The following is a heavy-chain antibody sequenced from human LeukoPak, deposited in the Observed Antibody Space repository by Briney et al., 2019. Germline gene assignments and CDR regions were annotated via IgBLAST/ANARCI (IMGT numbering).Heavy chain of an antibody. J-gene: IGHJ4*02. V-gene: IGHV3-53*01. CDR1: GFTVSSNY. Sequence: GGSLRLSCAASGFTVSSNYMSWVRQAPGKGLEWVSGIYTGGSTYYADSVKGRFTISRDNSKNTVYLQMNSLRAEDTALYYCARGSTSPLDYWGQGTLVTVSS. CDR3: ARGSTSPLDY. CDR2: IYTGGST.